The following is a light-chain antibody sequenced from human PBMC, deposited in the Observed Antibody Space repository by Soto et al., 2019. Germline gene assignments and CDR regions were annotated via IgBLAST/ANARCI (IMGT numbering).Light chain of an antibody. CDR2: WAS. CDR1: QDISSW. CDR3: QQYHSDPIT. J-gene: IGKJ5*01. Sequence: DIQMTQSPCSRSASVGGGGTITCLVSQDISSWLAWFQQKPGQPPKLLIYWASTRGSGVPDRFSGSGSGTDFTLTINNLQAEDVAVYYCQQYHSDPITFGQGTRLEIK. V-gene: IGKV1-27*01.